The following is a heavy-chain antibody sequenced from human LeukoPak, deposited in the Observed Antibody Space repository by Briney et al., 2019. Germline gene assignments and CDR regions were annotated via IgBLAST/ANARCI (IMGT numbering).Heavy chain of an antibody. CDR3: TREGVDVFDI. CDR2: ISSNGGST. CDR1: GFTFSSYA. J-gene: IGHJ3*02. V-gene: IGHV3-64*01. D-gene: IGHD3-10*01. Sequence: GGSLRLSCAASGFTFSSYAMHWVRQAPGKGLEFVSAISSNGGSTYYANSVKGRFTISRDNSKNTLYLQMGSLRAEDMAVYYCTREGVDVFDIWGQGTMVTASS.